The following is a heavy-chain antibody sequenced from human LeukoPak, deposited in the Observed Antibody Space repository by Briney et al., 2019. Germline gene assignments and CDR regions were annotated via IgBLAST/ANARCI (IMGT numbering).Heavy chain of an antibody. CDR2: INLNSGGT. CDR3: ARDKLELTRSWFDP. D-gene: IGHD1-7*01. J-gene: IGHJ5*02. V-gene: IGHV1-2*02. Sequence: GASVKVSCKASGYTFAANNINWVGRPPAQGLGGRGWINLNSGGTNYEEKFQGRVTMTRDTSISTAYMELSRLRSDDTAVYYCARDKLELTRSWFDPWGQGTLVTVSS. CDR1: GYTFAANN.